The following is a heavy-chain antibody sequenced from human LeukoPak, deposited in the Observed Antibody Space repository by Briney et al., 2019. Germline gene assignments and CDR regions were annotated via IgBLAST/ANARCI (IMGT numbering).Heavy chain of an antibody. J-gene: IGHJ6*02. CDR1: GGSISNYY. Sequence: ETLSRTCTVSGGSISNYYWSWIRQPPGKGLEWIVYIYCSGDTNYNPSLKSRLTISVDTSRTQFSLSLDSVTAPDTAVYYCARDRGQLGRPYYYVMDVWGQGTTVTVSS. D-gene: IGHD3-10*01. CDR3: ARDRGQLGRPYYYVMDV. CDR2: IYCSGDT. V-gene: IGHV4-59*01.